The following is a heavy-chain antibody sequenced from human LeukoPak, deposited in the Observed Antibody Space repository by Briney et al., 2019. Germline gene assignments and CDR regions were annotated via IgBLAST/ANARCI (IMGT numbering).Heavy chain of an antibody. J-gene: IGHJ6*02. CDR3: ARGRGRHGDYHYYYYGMDV. Sequence: SETLSLTCAVYGGSFSGYYWSWIRQPPGKGLEWIGEINHSGSTNYNPSLKSRVTTSVDTSKNQFSLKLSSVTAADTAVYYCARGRGRHGDYHYYYYGMDVWGQGTTVTVSS. CDR1: GGSFSGYY. D-gene: IGHD4-17*01. CDR2: INHSGST. V-gene: IGHV4-34*01.